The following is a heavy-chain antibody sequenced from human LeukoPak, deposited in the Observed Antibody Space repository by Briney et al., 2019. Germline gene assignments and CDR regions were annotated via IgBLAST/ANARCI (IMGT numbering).Heavy chain of an antibody. CDR3: ARGFRGIDY. V-gene: IGHV3-23*01. Sequence: PGGSLRLSCAASGFTFSSYAMSWVRQAPGKGLEWVSAISGSGGSTYYADSVKGRFTISRENAKNSLYLQMNSLRAGDTAVYYCARGFRGIDYWGQGTLVTVSS. D-gene: IGHD3-10*01. CDR2: ISGSGGST. J-gene: IGHJ4*02. CDR1: GFTFSSYA.